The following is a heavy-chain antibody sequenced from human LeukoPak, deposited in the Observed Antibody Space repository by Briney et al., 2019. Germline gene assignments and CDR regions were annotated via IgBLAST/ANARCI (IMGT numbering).Heavy chain of an antibody. CDR2: INPSGGST. D-gene: IGHD4-17*01. CDR3: ARESTVTIYYYYYGMDV. CDR1: GYTFTSYY. V-gene: IGHV1-46*01. J-gene: IGHJ6*02. Sequence: ASVKVSCKAPGYTFTSYYMHWVRQAPGQGLEWMGIINPSGGSTSYAQKFQGRVTMARDTSTSTVYMELSSLRSEDTAVYYCARESTVTIYYYYYGMDVWGQGTTVTVSS.